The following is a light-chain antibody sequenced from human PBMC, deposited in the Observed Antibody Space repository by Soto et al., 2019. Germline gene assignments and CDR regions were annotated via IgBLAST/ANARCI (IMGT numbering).Light chain of an antibody. J-gene: IGLJ2*01. CDR1: SSNIGSNT. CDR2: SNN. V-gene: IGLV1-44*01. CDR3: AAWDDSLNGPVV. Sequence: QSGLTQPPSASGTPGQRVTISCSGSSSNIGSNTVNWYQQLPGTAPKLLIYSNNQRSSGVPDRFSGSKSGTSASLAISGLQSEDEADYYCAAWDDSLNGPVVFGGGTKVTVL.